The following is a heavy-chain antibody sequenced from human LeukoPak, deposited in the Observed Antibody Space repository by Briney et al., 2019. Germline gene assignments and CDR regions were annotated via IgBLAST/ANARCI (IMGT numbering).Heavy chain of an antibody. CDR3: ARGIMITFGGSLDY. CDR1: GFTFSSYW. Sequence: PGGSLRLSCAASGFTFSSYWMHWVRQAPGKGLVWVSRINSVGSSTSYADSVKGRFTSSSDNAKNTLYLQMNSLRAEDTAVYYCARGIMITFGGSLDYWGQGTLVTVSS. CDR2: INSVGSST. D-gene: IGHD3-16*01. J-gene: IGHJ4*02. V-gene: IGHV3-74*01.